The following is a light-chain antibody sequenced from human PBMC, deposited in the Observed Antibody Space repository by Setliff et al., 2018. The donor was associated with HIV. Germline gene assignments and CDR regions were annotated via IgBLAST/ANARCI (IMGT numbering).Light chain of an antibody. CDR3: SSFTTTTTLV. J-gene: IGLJ1*01. CDR2: EVS. Sequence: LAQAASVSGSPGQSITISCTGTSSDVGSYNYVSWYQQHPGKAPKLMISEVSNRPSGVSNRFSGSKSDNTASLTISGLQAEDEADYFCSSFTTTTTLVFGTGTKVTVL. CDR1: SSDVGSYNY. V-gene: IGLV2-14*01.